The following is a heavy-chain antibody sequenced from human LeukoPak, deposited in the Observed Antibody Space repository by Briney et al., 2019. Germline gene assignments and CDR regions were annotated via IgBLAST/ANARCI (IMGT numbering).Heavy chain of an antibody. Sequence: ASVKVSCKASGYTFTSYYMHWVRQAPGQGLEWMGIINPSGGSTSYAQKFQGRVIMTRDMSTSTVYMELSSLISEDTAVYYCASLSSSRNPAGYWGQGTLVTVSS. J-gene: IGHJ4*02. V-gene: IGHV1-46*01. CDR1: GYTFTSYY. CDR2: INPSGGST. D-gene: IGHD6-6*01. CDR3: ASLSSSRNPAGY.